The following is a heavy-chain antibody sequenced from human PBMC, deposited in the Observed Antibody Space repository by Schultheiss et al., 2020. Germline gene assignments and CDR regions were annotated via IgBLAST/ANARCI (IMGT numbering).Heavy chain of an antibody. V-gene: IGHV4-59*01. CDR3: ARATYSGTYRDAFDI. D-gene: IGHD1-26*01. CDR1: GGSISSYY. Sequence: SETLSLTCTVSGGSISSYYWSWIRQPPGKGLEWIGYIYYSGSTNYNPSLKSRVTISVDTSKNQFSLKLSSVTAADTAVYYCARATYSGTYRDAFDIWGQGAMVTVSS. J-gene: IGHJ3*02. CDR2: IYYSGST.